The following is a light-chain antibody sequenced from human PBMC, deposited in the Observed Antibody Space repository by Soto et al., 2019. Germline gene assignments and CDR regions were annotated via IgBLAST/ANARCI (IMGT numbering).Light chain of an antibody. CDR2: EVS. CDR1: NSDIGGYNY. J-gene: IGLJ3*02. V-gene: IGLV2-8*01. Sequence: QSVLTQPPSASGSPGQSVTISCTGTNSDIGGYNYVSWYQHHPGKAPKLMIYEVSKRPSGVPDRFSGSKSGNTASLTVSGLQAEDEADYYCNSYAGSNNWVFGGGTKLTVL. CDR3: NSYAGSNNWV.